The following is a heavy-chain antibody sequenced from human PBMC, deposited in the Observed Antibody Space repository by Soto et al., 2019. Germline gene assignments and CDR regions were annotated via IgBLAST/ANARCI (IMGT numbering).Heavy chain of an antibody. V-gene: IGHV3-23*01. CDR2: ISGSGGST. CDR3: AKRESQTTTFPRIGQSPSFYFDY. Sequence: GGSLRLSCAASGFTFSSYAMSWVRQAPGKGLEWVSAISGSGGSTYYADSVKGRFTISRDNSKNTLYLQMNSLRAKDKAVYYCAKRESQTTTFPRIGQSPSFYFDYWGQGTLVTVSS. CDR1: GFTFSSYA. D-gene: IGHD1-7*01. J-gene: IGHJ4*02.